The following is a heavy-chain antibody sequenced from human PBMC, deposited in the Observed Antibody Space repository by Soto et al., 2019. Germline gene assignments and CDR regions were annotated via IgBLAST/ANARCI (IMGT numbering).Heavy chain of an antibody. V-gene: IGHV1-69*06. Sequence: SVKVSCKASGGTFSSYAISWVRQAPGQGLEWMGGIIPIFGTANYAQKFQGRVTITADKSTSTAYMELRSLRSDDTAVYYCARDSIPPPLSGPTQQPSDYWGQGTLVTVSS. CDR3: ARDSIPPPLSGPTQQPSDY. CDR1: GGTFSSYA. J-gene: IGHJ4*02. CDR2: IIPIFGTA. D-gene: IGHD6-13*01.